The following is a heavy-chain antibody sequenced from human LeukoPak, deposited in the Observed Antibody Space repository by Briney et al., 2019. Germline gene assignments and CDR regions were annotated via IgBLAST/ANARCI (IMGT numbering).Heavy chain of an antibody. V-gene: IGHV3-20*04. CDR1: GFTFDDYG. J-gene: IGHJ4*02. D-gene: IGHD3-10*01. CDR3: ARYYDYGSGSYTFDY. CDR2: INWIGGST. Sequence: GGSLRLSCAASGFTFDDYGMSWVRQAPGKGLEWVSGINWIGGSTGYADSVKGRFTISRDNAKNSLYLQMNSLRAEDTALYYCARYYDYGSGSYTFDYWGQGTLVTVSS.